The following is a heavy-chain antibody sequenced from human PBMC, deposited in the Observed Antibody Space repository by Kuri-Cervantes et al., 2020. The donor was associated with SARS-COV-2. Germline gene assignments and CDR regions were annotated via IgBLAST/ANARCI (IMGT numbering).Heavy chain of an antibody. Sequence: SVKVSCKASGGTFSSYAISWVRQAPGQGLEWMGGIIPIFGTANYAQKFQGRVTITADESTSTAYMELSSLRSEDTAVYYCARDGEAQYCSSTSCYFYYGMDVWGQGTTVTVSS. V-gene: IGHV1-69*13. CDR1: GGTFSSYA. D-gene: IGHD2-2*01. J-gene: IGHJ6*02. CDR2: IIPIFGTA. CDR3: ARDGEAQYCSSTSCYFYYGMDV.